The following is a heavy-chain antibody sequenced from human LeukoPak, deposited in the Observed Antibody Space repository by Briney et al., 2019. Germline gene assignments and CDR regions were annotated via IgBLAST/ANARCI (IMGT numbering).Heavy chain of an antibody. Sequence: SETLSLTCTVSGGSISSSSYFWGWIRQPPGKGLEWIGSISYTGSTYSNPSLKSRVTISVDTSKNQFSLKLSSVTAADTAVFFCARGVVPAALWQNWFDPWGQGSLVIVSS. CDR3: ARGVVPAALWQNWFDP. CDR2: ISYTGST. V-gene: IGHV4-39*07. J-gene: IGHJ5*02. CDR1: GGSISSSSYF. D-gene: IGHD2-2*01.